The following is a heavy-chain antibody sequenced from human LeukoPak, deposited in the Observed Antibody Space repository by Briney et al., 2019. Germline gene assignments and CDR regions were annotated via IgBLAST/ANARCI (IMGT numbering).Heavy chain of an antibody. CDR2: VHPDNGNT. V-gene: IGHV1-8*01. CDR3: ATGPRNDP. Sequence: EASVKVSCKTSGYPFTKWEISWVRQAAGQGLEWLGWVHPDNGNTYYAQRFRGRVTMSRDTSTTTAYMELSGLRSNDTAVYFCATGPRNDPWGQGTLVTVSS. D-gene: IGHD1-14*01. CDR1: GYPFTKWE. J-gene: IGHJ5*02.